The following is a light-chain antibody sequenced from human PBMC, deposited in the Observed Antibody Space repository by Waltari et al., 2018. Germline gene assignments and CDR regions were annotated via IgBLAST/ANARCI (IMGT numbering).Light chain of an antibody. CDR3: QQRNSDQWT. J-gene: IGKJ1*01. CDR2: ASY. V-gene: IGKV1-9*01. CDR1: SICTY. Sequence: SICTYVAWDHQRPGKAPNLLVSASYTVQSGVPSRFCGDGSGADFTLTISSLRPEEFATYYCQQRNSDQWTFGQGTKVEIK.